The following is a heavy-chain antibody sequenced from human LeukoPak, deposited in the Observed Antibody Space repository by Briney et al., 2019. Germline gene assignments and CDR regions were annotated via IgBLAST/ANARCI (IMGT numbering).Heavy chain of an antibody. Sequence: SETLSLTCTISGSSISSISSYSWSWIRQPPGKGLEWLGYIFASGSTNYKPSLTRRVTISVDTSKNQFSLKLSSVTAADPAVYYCARWTSGGHPFDYWGQGTLVTVSS. CDR2: IFASGST. D-gene: IGHD1-26*01. CDR1: GSSISSISSYS. CDR3: ARWTSGGHPFDY. V-gene: IGHV4-61*05. J-gene: IGHJ4*02.